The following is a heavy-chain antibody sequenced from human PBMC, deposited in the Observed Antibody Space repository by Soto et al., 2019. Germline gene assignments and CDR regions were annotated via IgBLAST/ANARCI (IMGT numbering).Heavy chain of an antibody. CDR2: VNPILSMS. V-gene: IGHV1-69*04. Sequence: QVQLVQSGAEVKRPGSSVKVSCKASGDTFRFYSINWVRQAPGLGREWMGRVNPILSMSNYAQRFQGRVTMTADKSTSTAYMELSGLRSADTAMYYCATSYGSGYRAFDYWGKGALVTVSS. CDR3: ATSYGSGYRAFDY. CDR1: GDTFRFYS. J-gene: IGHJ4*02. D-gene: IGHD3-10*01.